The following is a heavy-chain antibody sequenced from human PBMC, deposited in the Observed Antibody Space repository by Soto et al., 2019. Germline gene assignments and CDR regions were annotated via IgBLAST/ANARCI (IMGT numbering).Heavy chain of an antibody. V-gene: IGHV3-23*01. CDR2: ISGSGGST. CDR3: AKSQGGIAVAGTGNFQH. D-gene: IGHD6-19*01. Sequence: GGSLRLSCAASGFTFSSYAMSWVRQAPGKGLEWVSAISGSGGSTYYAASVKGRFTITRDNSKNTLYLQMNSLRAEDTAVYYCAKSQGGIAVAGTGNFQHWGQGTLVTVSS. CDR1: GFTFSSYA. J-gene: IGHJ1*01.